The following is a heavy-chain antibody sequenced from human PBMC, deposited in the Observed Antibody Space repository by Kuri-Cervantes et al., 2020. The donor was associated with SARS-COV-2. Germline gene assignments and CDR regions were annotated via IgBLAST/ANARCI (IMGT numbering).Heavy chain of an antibody. J-gene: IGHJ6*02. D-gene: IGHD2-2*02. CDR1: GYTFTGYY. CDR3: AREGEYQLLYSSGIYYYGMDV. Sequence: SVKVSCKASGYTFTGYYMHWVRQAPGQGLEWMGWINPNSGGTNYAQKFQGRVTMTRDTSISTAYMELSRLRSDDTAVYYCAREGEYQLLYSSGIYYYGMDVWGQGTTVTVSS. CDR2: INPNSGGT. V-gene: IGHV1-2*02.